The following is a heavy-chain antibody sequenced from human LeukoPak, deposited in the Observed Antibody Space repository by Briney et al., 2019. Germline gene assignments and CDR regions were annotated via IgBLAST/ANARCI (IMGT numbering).Heavy chain of an antibody. D-gene: IGHD3-9*01. Sequence: PSETLSLTCTVSGGSISGYYWSWIRQPPGKGLEWIGEINHSGGTNYNPSLKSRVTISVDTSKNQFSLRLSSVTAADTALYYCASSRNYDFLTGYWIYYFDYWGQGTLVTVSS. CDR2: INHSGGT. V-gene: IGHV4-34*01. CDR1: GGSISGYY. CDR3: ASSRNYDFLTGYWIYYFDY. J-gene: IGHJ4*02.